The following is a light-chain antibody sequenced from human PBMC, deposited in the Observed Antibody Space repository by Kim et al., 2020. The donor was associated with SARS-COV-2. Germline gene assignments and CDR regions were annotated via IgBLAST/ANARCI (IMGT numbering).Light chain of an antibody. CDR1: QSVSANY. Sequence: PGETATLSCRAGQSVSANYLAWYQQKPGQAPSLLIYGASIRATGIPDRFSGSGSGSDFTLTINSLEPEDFAVYYCQQYGDSPITFGQGTRLEIK. J-gene: IGKJ5*01. V-gene: IGKV3-20*01. CDR2: GAS. CDR3: QQYGDSPIT.